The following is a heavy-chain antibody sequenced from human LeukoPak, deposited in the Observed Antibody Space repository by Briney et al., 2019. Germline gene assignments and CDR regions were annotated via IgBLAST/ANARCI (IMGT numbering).Heavy chain of an antibody. J-gene: IGHJ4*02. V-gene: IGHV1-24*01. CDR3: ATDPVGYCSGNGCYSVDY. D-gene: IGHD2-15*01. CDR2: FDPEDGET. CDR1: GYTLSEVS. Sequence: ASVKVSCKVSGYTLSEVSMHWVRQGPGKGLEWMGGFDPEDGETIYAQKFQGRLTMTEDTSTDTAYMELSSLRSDDTAVYYCATDPVGYCSGNGCYSVDYWGQGTLVTVSS.